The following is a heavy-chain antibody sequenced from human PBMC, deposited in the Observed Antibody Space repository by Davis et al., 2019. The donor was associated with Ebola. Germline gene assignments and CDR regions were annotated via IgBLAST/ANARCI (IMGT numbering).Heavy chain of an antibody. CDR2: IYYSGST. CDR1: GGSFSSYY. CDR3: ARNRDGYSSGAFDI. V-gene: IGHV4-59*08. Sequence: SETLSLTCAVYGGSFSSYYWSWIRQPPGKGLEWIGYIYYSGSTNYNPSLKSRVTITVDTSKNQFFLKLTSVTAADTAVYYCARNRDGYSSGAFDIWGQGTLVTVSS. J-gene: IGHJ3*02. D-gene: IGHD5-24*01.